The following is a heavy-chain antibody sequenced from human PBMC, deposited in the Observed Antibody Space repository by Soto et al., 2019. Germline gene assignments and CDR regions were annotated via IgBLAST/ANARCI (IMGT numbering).Heavy chain of an antibody. CDR2: INHSGST. D-gene: IGHD5-12*01. J-gene: IGHJ6*02. Sequence: PSETLSLTCAVYGGSFSGYYWSWIRQPPGKGLEWIGEINHSGSTYYNPSLKSRVTISVDTSKNQFSLKLSSVTAADTAVYYCARMDIVATERGGLDYYYYGIDVCGQGTPVTVYS. CDR3: ARMDIVATERGGLDYYYYGIDV. V-gene: IGHV4-34*01. CDR1: GGSFSGYY.